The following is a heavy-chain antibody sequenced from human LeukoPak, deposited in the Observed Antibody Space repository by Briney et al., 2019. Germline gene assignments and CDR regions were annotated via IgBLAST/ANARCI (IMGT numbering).Heavy chain of an antibody. CDR3: ARGPRLVLGYLFDY. V-gene: IGHV3-20*04. D-gene: IGHD6-19*01. CDR1: GSTFDDYG. J-gene: IGHJ4*02. Sequence: GGSLRLSCAASGSTFDDYGMSWVRQAPGKGLEWVSGINWNGGSTGYADSVKGRFTISRDNAKNSLYLQMNSLRAEDTALYYCARGPRLVLGYLFDYWGQGTLVTVSS. CDR2: INWNGGST.